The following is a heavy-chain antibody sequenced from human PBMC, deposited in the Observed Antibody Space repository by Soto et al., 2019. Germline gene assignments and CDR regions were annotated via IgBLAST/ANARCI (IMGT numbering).Heavy chain of an antibody. J-gene: IGHJ4*02. V-gene: IGHV1-8*01. D-gene: IGHD5-12*01. CDR1: GYTFTSYD. Sequence: QVQLVQSGAEVKKPGASVKVSCKASGYTFTSYDINWVRQATGQGLEWRGWMNPNSGNPGYAQKSQGRVTRTRNTSISPAYMELSSLSSEVTAVYYCATGIVATITLAQSQDWGQGTLVTVSS. CDR3: ATGIVATITLAQSQD. CDR2: MNPNSGNP.